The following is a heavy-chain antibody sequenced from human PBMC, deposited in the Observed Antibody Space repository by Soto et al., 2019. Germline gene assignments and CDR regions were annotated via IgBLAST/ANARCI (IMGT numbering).Heavy chain of an antibody. D-gene: IGHD2-2*01. V-gene: IGHV1-18*01. CDR3: ARVVPGAEAWFGP. CDR1: GYTLSNYG. CDR2: ISLYSDGT. Sequence: ASVKVSCKTSGYTLSNYGITWVRQAPGQPLEWLGWISLYSDGTNYAQKFQGRVSMTTDTSTTTAYMELRSLRSDDTAVYYCARVVPGAEAWFGPWGQGTLVTVSS. J-gene: IGHJ5*02.